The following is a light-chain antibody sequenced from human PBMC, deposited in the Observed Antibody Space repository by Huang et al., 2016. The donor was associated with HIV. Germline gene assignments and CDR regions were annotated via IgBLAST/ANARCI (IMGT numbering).Light chain of an antibody. Sequence: IQMAQSPPSLSASVGDRVTISCRASQNIIRFLNWYQQKPGKAPKVLIYGASSLQTEVPSRFSVSGSGTDFTLTISNVQPEDVGIYYCQQSYTSPRASFGGGTRLDLK. V-gene: IGKV1-39*01. CDR3: QQSYTSPRAS. J-gene: IGKJ4*01. CDR1: QNIIRF. CDR2: GAS.